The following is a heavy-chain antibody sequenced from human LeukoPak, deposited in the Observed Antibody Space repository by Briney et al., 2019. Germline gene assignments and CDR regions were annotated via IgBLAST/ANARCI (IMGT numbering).Heavy chain of an antibody. Sequence: SGGSLRLSCAASGFTFSSYAMSWVRQAPGKGLEWVSAISGSGGSTYYADSVKGRFTISRDSSKNTLYLQMSSLRAEDTALYYCARDHDYESSGYYFDAFDIWGQGTMVTVSS. D-gene: IGHD3-22*01. CDR1: GFTFSSYA. CDR2: ISGSGGST. J-gene: IGHJ3*02. CDR3: ARDHDYESSGYYFDAFDI. V-gene: IGHV3-23*01.